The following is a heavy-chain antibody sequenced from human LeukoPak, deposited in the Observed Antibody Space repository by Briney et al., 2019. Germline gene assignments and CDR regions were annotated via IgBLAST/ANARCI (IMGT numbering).Heavy chain of an antibody. CDR3: VRGSGGPEY. CDR2: TNNDGSGT. CDR1: GFTFSSYW. V-gene: IGHV3-74*01. Sequence: GGSLRLSCAASGFTFSSYWIHWVRQAPGKGLVWVSRTNNDGSGTVYADSVKGRFTVSRDNAKNTLYLQMNSLRAEDTAVYYCVRGSGGPEYWGQGTLVTVSS. J-gene: IGHJ4*02. D-gene: IGHD1-26*01.